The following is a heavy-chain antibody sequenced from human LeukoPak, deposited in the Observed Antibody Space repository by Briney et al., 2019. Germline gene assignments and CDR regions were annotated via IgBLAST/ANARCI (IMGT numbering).Heavy chain of an antibody. J-gene: IGHJ4*02. CDR3: ARGVKWLATRLDN. Sequence: PSETLSLTCAVSGGSISSGGYSWSWIRQPPGKGLEWIGYIYYSGSTYYNPSLKSRVTISVDTSKNQFSLKLSSVTAADTAVYYCARGVKWLATRLDNWGQGTLVTVSS. CDR2: IYYSGST. V-gene: IGHV4-30-4*07. CDR1: GGSISSGGYS. D-gene: IGHD6-19*01.